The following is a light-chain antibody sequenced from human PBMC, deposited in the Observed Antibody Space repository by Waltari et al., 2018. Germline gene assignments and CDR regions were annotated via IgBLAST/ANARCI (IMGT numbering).Light chain of an antibody. J-gene: IGLJ2*01. V-gene: IGLV2-14*01. Sequence: QSALTQPASVPGSPGQSITISCTGTDSDVGAYNFVSWYRQHPGKAPHLIIYEVSERPPGISDRFSGSKSGNTASLTVSGLQAEDEADYYCSSYAGSNNHVVFGGGTKLTVL. CDR1: DSDVGAYNF. CDR3: SSYAGSNNHVV. CDR2: EVS.